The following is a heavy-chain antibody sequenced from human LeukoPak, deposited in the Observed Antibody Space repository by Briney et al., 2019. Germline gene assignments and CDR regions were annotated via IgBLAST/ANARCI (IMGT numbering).Heavy chain of an antibody. J-gene: IGHJ4*02. CDR2: IYYSGST. V-gene: IGHV4-39*01. CDR1: GVSISSSSYY. Sequence: SETLSLTCTVSGVSISSSSYYWGWIRQPPGKGLEWIGSIYYSGSTYYNPSLKSRVTISVDTSKNQFSLKLSSVTAADTAVYYCARRGIATRTSLFDYWGQGTRVTVSS. D-gene: IGHD6-6*01. CDR3: ARRGIATRTSLFDY.